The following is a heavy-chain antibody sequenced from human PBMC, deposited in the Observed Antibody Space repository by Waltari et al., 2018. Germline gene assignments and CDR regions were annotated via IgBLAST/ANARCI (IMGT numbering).Heavy chain of an antibody. CDR3: ARDGALGTTMIESTTDY. CDR1: GFTFSSYS. D-gene: IGHD3-22*01. Sequence: EVQLVESGGGLVKPGGSLRLSCAASGFTFSSYSMNWVRQAPGKGREWVSSISSSSSYIYYADSVKGRFTISRDNAKNSLYLQMNSLRAEDTAVYYCARDGALGTTMIESTTDYWGQGTLVTVSS. V-gene: IGHV3-21*01. J-gene: IGHJ4*02. CDR2: ISSSSSYI.